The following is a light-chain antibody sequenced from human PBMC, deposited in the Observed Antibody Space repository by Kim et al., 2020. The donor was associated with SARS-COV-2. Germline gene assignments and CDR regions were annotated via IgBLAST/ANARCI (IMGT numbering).Light chain of an antibody. V-gene: IGKV3-20*01. Sequence: PGERGTLSCRASQSVSTSYLAWYQQKPGQAPRLLIYGTSNRATGIPDRFSGSGSGTDFTLTINRMEPEDIAVYYCQHYGSSPLTFGGGTKVDIK. CDR2: GTS. CDR1: QSVSTSY. CDR3: QHYGSSPLT. J-gene: IGKJ4*01.